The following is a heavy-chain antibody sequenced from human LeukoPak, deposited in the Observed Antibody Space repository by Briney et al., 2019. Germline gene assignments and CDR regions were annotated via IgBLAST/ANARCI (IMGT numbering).Heavy chain of an antibody. CDR3: ARGLAVAGPYYFDY. J-gene: IGHJ4*02. Sequence: SQTLSLTCAVSGGSISSGGYSWSWIRQPPGKGLEWIGYIYHSGSTNYNPSLKSRVTISVDTSKNQFSLKLSSVTAADTAVYYCARGLAVAGPYYFDYWGQGTLVTVSS. CDR2: IYHSGST. D-gene: IGHD6-19*01. CDR1: GGSISSGGYS. V-gene: IGHV4-30-2*01.